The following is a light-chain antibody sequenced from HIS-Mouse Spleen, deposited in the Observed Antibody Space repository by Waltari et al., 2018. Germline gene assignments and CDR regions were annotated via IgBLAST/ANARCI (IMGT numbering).Light chain of an antibody. CDR3: QSADSSGTYQDVV. CDR2: KDS. Sequence: SYELPQPPSVSVSPGQTARITCSGDALPKQYAYWYQQKPGPAPVLVIYKDSERPSGIPERFSGSSSGTTVTLTISGVQAEDEADYYCQSADSSGTYQDVVFGGGTKLTVL. V-gene: IGLV3-25*03. CDR1: ALPKQY. J-gene: IGLJ2*01.